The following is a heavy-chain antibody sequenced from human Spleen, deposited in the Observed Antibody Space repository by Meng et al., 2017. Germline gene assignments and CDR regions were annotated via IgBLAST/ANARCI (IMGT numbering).Heavy chain of an antibody. D-gene: IGHD1-26*01. J-gene: IGHJ3*02. CDR2: INWNGGRK. V-gene: IGHV3-20*04. Sequence: GGSLRLSCAASGFTFDDYGMSWVRQAPGKGLEWVSDINWNGGRKGYADSVKGRFTISRDNAKNSLYLQLNSLRAEDTAVYYCAREVGATTYPFDIWGQGTMVTVSS. CDR3: AREVGATTYPFDI. CDR1: GFTFDDYG.